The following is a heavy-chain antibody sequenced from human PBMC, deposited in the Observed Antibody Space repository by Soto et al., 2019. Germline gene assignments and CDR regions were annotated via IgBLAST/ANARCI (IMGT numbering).Heavy chain of an antibody. Sequence: EVQLVESGGGLVQPGRSLRLSCAASGFTFNDYAMHWIRQAPGKGLECVSGISWNSGSIGSADSMKGRFTISRDNAKNSLYLHMNSLRTDDTALYYCAKSGVFSQYFDYWGQGTLVTFSS. D-gene: IGHD2-8*01. V-gene: IGHV3-9*01. CDR3: AKSGVFSQYFDY. CDR1: GFTFNDYA. J-gene: IGHJ4*02. CDR2: ISWNSGSI.